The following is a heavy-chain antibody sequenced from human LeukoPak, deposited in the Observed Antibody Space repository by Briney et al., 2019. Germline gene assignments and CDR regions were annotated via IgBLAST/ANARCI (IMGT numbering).Heavy chain of an antibody. CDR1: GFTFSSSA. CDR2: VGSDGINT. V-gene: IGHV3-23*01. CDR3: AKGLAAGSQHFDY. J-gene: IGHJ4*02. Sequence: PGGSLRLSCAASGFTFSSSAMSWVRQVPGKGLEWVSAVGSDGINTAYADSVRGRFTISRDNSKNTLYLQLSSLRAEDTAVYYCAKGLAAGSQHFDYWGQGTLVTVSS. D-gene: IGHD6-25*01.